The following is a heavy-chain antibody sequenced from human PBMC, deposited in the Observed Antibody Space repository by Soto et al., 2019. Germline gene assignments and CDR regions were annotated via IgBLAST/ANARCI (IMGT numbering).Heavy chain of an antibody. CDR3: AHRVVPAPFDY. CDR1: GFSLSTSGVG. D-gene: IGHD2-2*01. Sequence: QITLKESGPTLVKPTQTLTLTCTFSGFSLSTSGVGVGWIRQPPGKALEWLALIYWDDDKRYSPSLKSRLTITKDTSKNQVVLTRNNMDPVDTATYYCAHRVVPAPFDYWGQGTLVTVSS. J-gene: IGHJ4*02. V-gene: IGHV2-5*02. CDR2: IYWDDDK.